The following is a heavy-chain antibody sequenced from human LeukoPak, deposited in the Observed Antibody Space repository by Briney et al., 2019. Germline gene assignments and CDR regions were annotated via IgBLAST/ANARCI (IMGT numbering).Heavy chain of an antibody. Sequence: ASVKVSCKASGYTFTSYGISWVRQAPGQGLEWMGWISAYNGNTNYAQKLQGRVTMTTDTSTSTAYMELRSLRSDDTAVYHCARGGAYCGGDCYMDYWGQGTLVTVSS. D-gene: IGHD2-21*02. CDR2: ISAYNGNT. CDR1: GYTFTSYG. V-gene: IGHV1-18*01. CDR3: ARGGAYCGGDCYMDY. J-gene: IGHJ4*02.